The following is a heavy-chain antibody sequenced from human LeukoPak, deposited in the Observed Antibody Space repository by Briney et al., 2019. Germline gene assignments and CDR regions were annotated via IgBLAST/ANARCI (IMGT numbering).Heavy chain of an antibody. CDR1: GGSFSGYY. D-gene: IGHD6-13*01. Sequence: PSETLSLTCAVYGGSFSGYYWSWIRQPPGKGLEWIGEINHSGSTNYNPSLKSRVTISVDTSKNQFSLKLSSVTAADTAVYYCAAAAGYNWFDPCGQGTLVTVSS. V-gene: IGHV4-34*01. CDR3: AAAAGYNWFDP. CDR2: INHSGST. J-gene: IGHJ5*02.